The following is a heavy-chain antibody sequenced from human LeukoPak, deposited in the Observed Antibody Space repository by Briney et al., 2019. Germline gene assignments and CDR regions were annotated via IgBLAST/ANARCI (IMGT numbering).Heavy chain of an antibody. CDR1: GAXISSYY. J-gene: IGHJ4*02. D-gene: IGHD3-22*01. Sequence: PSETLSLTCTVSGAXISSYYCSWIRQPPGKGLEWLGYIYYSGSTNHNPSLKSRATISVDTSKNQFSLKLSSVTAADTAVYYCARGYSPFDYWGQGTLVPVSS. V-gene: IGHV4-59*08. CDR3: ARGYSPFDY. CDR2: IYYSGST.